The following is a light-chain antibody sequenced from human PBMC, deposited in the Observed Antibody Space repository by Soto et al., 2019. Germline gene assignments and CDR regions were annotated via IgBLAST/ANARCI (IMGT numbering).Light chain of an antibody. CDR2: EVS. CDR1: SSDVGGYNY. CDR3: SSYTGSNDVV. J-gene: IGLJ2*01. Sequence: QSALTQPPSASASPGQSVTISCTGTSSDVGGYNYVSWYQQRPGKAPKLMIYEVSQRPSGVPDRFSGSKSGNTATLTVSGLQAEDEADYYCSSYTGSNDVVFGGGTQLTVL. V-gene: IGLV2-8*01.